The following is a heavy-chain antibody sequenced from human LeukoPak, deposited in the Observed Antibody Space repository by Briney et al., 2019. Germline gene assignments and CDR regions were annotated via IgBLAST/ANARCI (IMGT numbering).Heavy chain of an antibody. J-gene: IGHJ1*01. CDR2: IWYDGSNK. V-gene: IGHV3-33*01. Sequence: GGSLRLSCAASGFTFSNYGMHWVRQAPGKGLEWVAVIWYDGSNKFCSDSVKGRFTISRDNSKNTLYLQMNTLRAEDTAVYYCATTASRGPQSAEYFQYWGQGTLVTVSS. CDR1: GFTFSNYG. CDR3: ATTASRGPQSAEYFQY.